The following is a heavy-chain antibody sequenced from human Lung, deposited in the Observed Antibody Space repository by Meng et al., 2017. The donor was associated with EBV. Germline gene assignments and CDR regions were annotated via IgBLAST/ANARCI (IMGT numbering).Heavy chain of an antibody. D-gene: IGHD3-22*01. Sequence: VHLQASGPGLVKPSETLSLTCAVSGGSISRSDWWSWVRQPPGKGLEWIGETSHSGSTNYSPSLKSRVTISLDKSKNQLSLKLNSVTAADTAVYYCASSDYYRSDYWGQGTLVTVSS. CDR3: ASSDYYRSDY. J-gene: IGHJ4*02. V-gene: IGHV4-4*02. CDR1: GGSISRSDW. CDR2: TSHSGST.